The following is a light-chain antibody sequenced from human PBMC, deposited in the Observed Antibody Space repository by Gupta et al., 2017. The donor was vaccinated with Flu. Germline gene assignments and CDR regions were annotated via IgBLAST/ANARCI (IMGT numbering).Light chain of an antibody. CDR1: SSNSGNNY. CDR3: GTGDSSLGV. J-gene: IGLJ3*02. CDR2: DNK. Sequence: QSVLTQPPSVSAAPGKKVTISCSGSSSNSGNNYVSWYQQPPGTAPKLLLYDNKNGSAGSRVRFSASKSGTSATRGITGRETGDEDDYYCGTGDSSLGVFGGGTKLTVL. V-gene: IGLV1-51*01.